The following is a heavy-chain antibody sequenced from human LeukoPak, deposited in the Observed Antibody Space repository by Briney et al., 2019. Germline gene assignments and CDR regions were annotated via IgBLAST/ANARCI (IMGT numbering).Heavy chain of an antibody. V-gene: IGHV3-53*05. CDR3: AKDRVYDSSGYYDY. D-gene: IGHD3-22*01. Sequence: GGSLRLSCAASGFTVSSNYMSWVRQAPGKGLEWVSVIYSGGSTYYADSVKGRFTISRDNSKNTLYLQMNSLRAEDTAVYYCAKDRVYDSSGYYDYWGQGTLVTVSS. CDR2: IYSGGST. CDR1: GFTVSSNY. J-gene: IGHJ4*02.